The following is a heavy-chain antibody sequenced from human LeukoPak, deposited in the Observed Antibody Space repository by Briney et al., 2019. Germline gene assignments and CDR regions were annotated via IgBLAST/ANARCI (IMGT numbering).Heavy chain of an antibody. CDR2: IYYSGST. CDR3: ARGVVVVPAIGHPDY. J-gene: IGHJ4*02. CDR1: GGSISSGDYY. Sequence: SQTLSLTCTVSGGSISSGDYYWSWIRQPPGKGLEWIGYIYYSGSTYYNPSLKGRVTISVDTSKNQFSLKLSSVTAADTAVYYCARGVVVVPAIGHPDYWGQGTLVTVSS. V-gene: IGHV4-30-4*08. D-gene: IGHD2-2*01.